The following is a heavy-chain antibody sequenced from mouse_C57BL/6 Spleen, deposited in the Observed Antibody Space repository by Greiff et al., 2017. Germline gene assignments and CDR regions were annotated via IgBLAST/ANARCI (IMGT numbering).Heavy chain of an antibody. CDR3: ARTTVGYAMDY. CDR1: GFSLTSYG. CDR2: IWGVGST. Sequence: VMLVESGPGLVAPSQSLSITCTVSGFSLTSYGVDWVRQSPGKGLEWLGVIWGVGSTNYNSALKSRLSISKDNSKSQVFLKMNSLQTDDTAMYYCARTTVGYAMDYWGQGTSVTVSS. V-gene: IGHV2-6*01. J-gene: IGHJ4*01. D-gene: IGHD1-1*01.